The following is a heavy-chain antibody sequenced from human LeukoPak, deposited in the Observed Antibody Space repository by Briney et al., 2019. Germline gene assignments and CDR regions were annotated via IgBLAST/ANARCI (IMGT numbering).Heavy chain of an antibody. CDR2: IFHSGAT. CDR1: GGSISSTHW. J-gene: IGHJ3*02. V-gene: IGHV4-4*02. D-gene: IGHD6-25*01. CDR3: ARDQGRLRGGDHDAFDI. Sequence: SETLSLTCAVSGGSISSTHWWNWVRPPPGKGLEWIGEIFHSGATNYNPSLKSRVTISIDKSKNQFFLKLSSVTAADTAVHYWARDQGRLRGGDHDAFDIWGQGTMVTVSS.